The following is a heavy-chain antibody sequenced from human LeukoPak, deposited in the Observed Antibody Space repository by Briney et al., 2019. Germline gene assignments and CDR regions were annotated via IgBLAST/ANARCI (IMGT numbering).Heavy chain of an antibody. V-gene: IGHV4-61*01. CDR1: GGSISSSSYY. CDR3: ARDRSGTAMVGLAY. D-gene: IGHD5-18*01. Sequence: SETLSLTCTVSGGSISSSSYYWGWIRQPPGKGLEWIGYIYYTGSANYNPSLKSRVTMSVDTSKNQFSLKLSSVTAADTAVYYCARDRSGTAMVGLAYWGHGTRVTVSS. J-gene: IGHJ4*01. CDR2: IYYTGSA.